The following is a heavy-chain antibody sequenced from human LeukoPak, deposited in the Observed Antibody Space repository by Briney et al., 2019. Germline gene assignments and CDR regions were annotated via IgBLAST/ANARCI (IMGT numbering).Heavy chain of an antibody. V-gene: IGHV1-69*13. J-gene: IGHJ4*02. CDR3: ARDRGSYGSGSYPLDY. CDR1: GGTFSSYA. D-gene: IGHD3-10*01. CDR2: IIPIFGTA. Sequence: SVKVSCKASGGTFSSYAISWVRQAPGQGLEWMGGIIPIFGTANYAHKFQGRVTITADESTSTAYMELSSLRSEDTAVYYCARDRGSYGSGSYPLDYWGQGTLVTVSS.